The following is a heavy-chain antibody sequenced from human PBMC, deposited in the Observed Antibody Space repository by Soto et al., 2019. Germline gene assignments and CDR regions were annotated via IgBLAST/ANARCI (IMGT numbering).Heavy chain of an antibody. CDR3: ARDHPLRYCSSTSCGYYYYMDV. V-gene: IGHV4-59*01. CDR1: GGSISSYY. Sequence: PSETLSLTCTVSGGSISSYYWSWIRQPPGKGLEWIGYIYYSGSTNYNPSLKSRVTISVDTSKNQFSLKLSSVTAADTAVYYCARDHPLRYCSSTSCGYYYYMDVWGKGTTVTVSS. D-gene: IGHD2-2*01. J-gene: IGHJ6*03. CDR2: IYYSGST.